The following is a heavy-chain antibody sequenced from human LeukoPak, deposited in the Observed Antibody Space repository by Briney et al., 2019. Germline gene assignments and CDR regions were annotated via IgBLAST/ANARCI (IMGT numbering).Heavy chain of an antibody. CDR3: ARDRPVDIGYCTNGVCMSPDY. D-gene: IGHD2-8*01. Sequence: SGGSLRLSCAASGFTVSSNYMSWVRQAPGKGLEWVSVIYSGGSTYYADSVKGRFTISRDNSKNTLYLQMNSLRAEDTAVYYCARDRPVDIGYCTNGVCMSPDYWGQGTLVTVSS. V-gene: IGHV3-66*02. CDR2: IYSGGST. J-gene: IGHJ4*02. CDR1: GFTVSSNY.